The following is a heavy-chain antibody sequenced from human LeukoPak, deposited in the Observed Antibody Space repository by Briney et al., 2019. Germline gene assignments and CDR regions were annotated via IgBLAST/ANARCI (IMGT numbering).Heavy chain of an antibody. CDR1: GGSFSGYY. Sequence: SETLSLTCAVYGGSFSGYYWSWVRQPPGKGLEWIGEINHSGSTNYNPSLKSRVTISVDTSKNQFSLKLSSVTAADTAVYYCARGRSSMVRGVIYDPWGQGTLVTVSS. CDR2: INHSGST. J-gene: IGHJ5*02. D-gene: IGHD3-10*01. CDR3: ARGRSSMVRGVIYDP. V-gene: IGHV4-34*01.